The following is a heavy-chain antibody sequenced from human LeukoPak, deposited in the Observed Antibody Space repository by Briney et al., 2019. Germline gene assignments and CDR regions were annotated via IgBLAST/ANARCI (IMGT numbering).Heavy chain of an antibody. CDR3: ARDRIDAFDF. CDR2: LYHSGNI. CDR1: GDSINSGGYS. J-gene: IGHJ3*01. Sequence: SETLFLTCAVSGDSINSGGYSWNWIRQAPGKGLEWIGRLYHSGNIYYNPSLNSRVTISVDRSKNQLSLSLSSVTAADTAVYFCARDRIDAFDFWGQGTMVTVSS. V-gene: IGHV4-30-2*01.